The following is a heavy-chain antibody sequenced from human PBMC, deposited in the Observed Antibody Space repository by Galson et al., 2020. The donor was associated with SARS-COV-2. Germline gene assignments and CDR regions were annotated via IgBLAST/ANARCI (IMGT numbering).Heavy chain of an antibody. J-gene: IGHJ6*02. D-gene: IGHD6-13*01. CDR1: GFTFSSYA. CDR3: AKRLYCSRQSETRGMDF. CDR2: ISGSGDTT. V-gene: IGHV3-23*01. Sequence: GESLKIPCEASGFTFSSYAMNWVRQAPGEGLEWVSAISGSGDTTHYAGSVKGRLTNSRDNSKNTLYMQMNSVRAEDTAVYYCAKRLYCSRQSETRGMDFWGQGAPVTVSS.